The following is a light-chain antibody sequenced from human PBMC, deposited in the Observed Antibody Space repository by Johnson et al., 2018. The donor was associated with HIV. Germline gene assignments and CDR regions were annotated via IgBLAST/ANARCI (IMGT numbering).Light chain of an antibody. CDR2: DNN. CDR1: SSNIGNNY. J-gene: IGLJ1*01. Sequence: QSVLTQPPSVSAAPGQKVTISCSGSSSNIGNNYVSWYQQLPGTAPKVLIYDNNKRPSGIPDRFSGSKSGTSATLGITGLQTGDEADYYCGRWDSSLSAYVCGTGSKVTVL. CDR3: GRWDSSLSAYV. V-gene: IGLV1-51*01.